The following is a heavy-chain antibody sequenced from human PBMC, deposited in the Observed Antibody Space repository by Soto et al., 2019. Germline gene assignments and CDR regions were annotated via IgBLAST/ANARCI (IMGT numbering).Heavy chain of an antibody. J-gene: IGHJ6*02. Sequence: PLQTLSLTCAISGDSVSSNSAAWYWIRQSPSRGLEWLGRTYYKSKWNNDYALSVKSRITINPDTSKNQFSLHLYSVTPEDTAVYYCTGITWFRGMDVWGQGTPVTVSS. CDR2: TYYKSKWNN. CDR1: GDSVSSNSAA. V-gene: IGHV6-1*01. D-gene: IGHD3-10*01. CDR3: TGITWFRGMDV.